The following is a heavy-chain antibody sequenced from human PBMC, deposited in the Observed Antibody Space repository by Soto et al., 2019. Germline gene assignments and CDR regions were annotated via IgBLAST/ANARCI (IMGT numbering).Heavy chain of an antibody. Sequence: SETLSLTCTVSGGSISSYYWSWIRQPPGKGLEWIGYIYYSGSTNYNPSLKSRVTISVDTSKNQFSLKLSSVTAADTAVYYCARDRVMITFGGVIPSGWFDPWGQGTLVTVSS. CDR1: GGSISSYY. J-gene: IGHJ5*02. D-gene: IGHD3-16*02. V-gene: IGHV4-59*01. CDR2: IYYSGST. CDR3: ARDRVMITFGGVIPSGWFDP.